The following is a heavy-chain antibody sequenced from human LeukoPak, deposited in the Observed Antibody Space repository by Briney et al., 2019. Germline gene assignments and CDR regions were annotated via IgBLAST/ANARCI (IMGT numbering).Heavy chain of an antibody. J-gene: IGHJ4*02. CDR2: MNPNSGNT. V-gene: IGHV1-8*01. D-gene: IGHD2-2*02. Sequence: ASVKVSCKASGYSFTSYDINWVRQATGQGLEWVGSMNPNSGNTDYAQKLQGRITMTRSTSISTAYMELSSLRSEDTAVYYCATCARNFYCYIFDYWGQGTLVTVSS. CDR3: ATCARNFYCYIFDY. CDR1: GYSFTSYD.